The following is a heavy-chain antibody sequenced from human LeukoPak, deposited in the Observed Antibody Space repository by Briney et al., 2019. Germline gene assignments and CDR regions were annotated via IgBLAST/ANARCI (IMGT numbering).Heavy chain of an antibody. D-gene: IGHD5-24*01. CDR1: GYSFTSYW. V-gene: IGHV5-51*01. CDR3: AREKVETAFDY. Sequence: GESLKISCXGSGYSFTSYWIGWVRQMPGTGLQWMGIIYPGDSDTRYSPSFQGQVTISADKSISTAYLQWSSLKASDTAMYYCAREKVETAFDYWGQGTLVTVSS. CDR2: IYPGDSDT. J-gene: IGHJ4*02.